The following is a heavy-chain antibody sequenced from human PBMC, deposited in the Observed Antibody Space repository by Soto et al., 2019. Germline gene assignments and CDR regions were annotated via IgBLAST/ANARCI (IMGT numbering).Heavy chain of an antibody. CDR1: GGSFSGYY. D-gene: IGHD5-12*01. J-gene: IGHJ4*02. Sequence: SETLSLTCAVYGGSFSGYYWSWIRQPPGKGLEWIGEINHSGSTNYNPSLKSRVTISVDTSKNQFSLKLSSVTAADTAVYYCARAPSARIYFDYWGQGTLVTVSS. CDR3: ARAPSARIYFDY. CDR2: INHSGST. V-gene: IGHV4-34*01.